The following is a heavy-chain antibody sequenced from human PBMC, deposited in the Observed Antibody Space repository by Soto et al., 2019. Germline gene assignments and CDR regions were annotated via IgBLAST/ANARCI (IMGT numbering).Heavy chain of an antibody. Sequence: ASVKVSCKASGYTFSGFYMHWVRQAPGQGLEWMGWINPNSGGTKSAEKFQGRVTMTRDTSISTAYMELSRLTSDDTAVYYCARDVVAAAENDYYYGMDVWGQGTTVTVSS. CDR3: ARDVVAAAENDYYYGMDV. J-gene: IGHJ6*02. D-gene: IGHD6-13*01. CDR1: GYTFSGFY. V-gene: IGHV1-2*02. CDR2: INPNSGGT.